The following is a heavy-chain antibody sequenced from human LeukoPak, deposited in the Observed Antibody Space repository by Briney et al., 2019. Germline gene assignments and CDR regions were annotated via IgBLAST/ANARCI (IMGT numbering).Heavy chain of an antibody. V-gene: IGHV1-18*01. CDR3: ARVLRQQLPPRGYFDY. D-gene: IGHD6-13*01. Sequence: ASVKVSCKASGYTFTSYGISWVRQAPGQGLEWMGWISAYNGNTNYAQKLQGRVTMTTDTSTSTAYMELRSLRSDDTAVYYCARVLRQQLPPRGYFDYWGQGTLVTVSS. CDR2: ISAYNGNT. CDR1: GYTFTSYG. J-gene: IGHJ4*02.